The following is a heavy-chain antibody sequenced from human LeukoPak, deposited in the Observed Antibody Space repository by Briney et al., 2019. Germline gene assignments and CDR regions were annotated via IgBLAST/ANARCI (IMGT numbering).Heavy chain of an antibody. CDR3: ARGGGYSYGPLDY. Sequence: ASLKVSCKASEYTFTRYDINWVRQATGQGREWMGWMNPTSGNTGYAQKFQGRVTITRHTSISAAYMELSSLRSEDTAVYYCARGGGYSYGPLDYWGQGTLVTVSS. CDR1: EYTFTRYD. J-gene: IGHJ4*02. V-gene: IGHV1-8*01. CDR2: MNPTSGNT. D-gene: IGHD5-18*01.